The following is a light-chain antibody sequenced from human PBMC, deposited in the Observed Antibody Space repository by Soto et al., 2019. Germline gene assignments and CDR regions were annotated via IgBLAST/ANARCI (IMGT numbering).Light chain of an antibody. CDR3: QQYSSYWS. J-gene: IGKJ1*01. CDR2: KAS. CDR1: PSISTW. Sequence: DIQMTQSPSTLPASVGDRVTITCRASPSISTWLAWYQQKPGKAPNLLIYKASYLASGVPSRFSGGGSGTEFSLTISSLQPADFATDDCQQYSSYWSFGQGTKVVIK. V-gene: IGKV1-5*03.